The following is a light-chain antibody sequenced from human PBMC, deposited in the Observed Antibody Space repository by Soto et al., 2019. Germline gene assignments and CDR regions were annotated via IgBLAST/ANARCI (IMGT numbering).Light chain of an antibody. CDR1: QSFSGF. Sequence: DIQITQSPSSLSESVGDEVTITCRASQSFSGFLNWYQQKPGKAPKLLIYAASTLQRGVPSRFSGSGSGTDFTLTISSLQPEDSATYYCQHYNSYSEAFGQGTKVDI. CDR3: QHYNSYSEA. J-gene: IGKJ1*01. V-gene: IGKV1-39*01. CDR2: AAS.